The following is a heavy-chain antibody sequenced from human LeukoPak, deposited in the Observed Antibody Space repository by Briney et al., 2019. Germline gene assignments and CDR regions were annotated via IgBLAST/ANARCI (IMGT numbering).Heavy chain of an antibody. CDR3: ARDVRPGDDSSGYYYHRGGFDY. Sequence: PGGSLRLSCAASGFTFSSYEMNWVRQAPGKGLEWVSYISSSGSTIYYADSVKGRFTISRDNAKNSLYLQMNSLRAEDTALYYCARDVRPGDDSSGYYYHRGGFDYWGQGTLVTVSS. J-gene: IGHJ4*02. CDR2: ISSSGSTI. D-gene: IGHD3-22*01. V-gene: IGHV3-48*03. CDR1: GFTFSSYE.